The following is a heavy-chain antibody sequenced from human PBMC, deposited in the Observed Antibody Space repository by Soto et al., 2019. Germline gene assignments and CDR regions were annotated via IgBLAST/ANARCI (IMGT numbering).Heavy chain of an antibody. V-gene: IGHV4-38-2*01. CDR1: GYSISSGYY. CDR3: ARLCSITSCLLSRIDP. J-gene: IGHJ5*02. CDR2: IYHSGST. Sequence: SETLSLTCAVSGYSISSGYYWGWIRQPPGKGLEWIGSIYHSGSTYYNPSLKSRVTISVDASKNQFSLKLSSVTAADTAVYYCARLCSITSCLLSRIDPWGQGTLVTAPQ. D-gene: IGHD2-2*01.